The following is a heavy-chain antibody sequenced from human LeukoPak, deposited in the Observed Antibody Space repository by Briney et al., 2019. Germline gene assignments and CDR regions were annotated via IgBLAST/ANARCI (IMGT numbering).Heavy chain of an antibody. CDR1: GFTLSSYE. CDR3: ARAIDY. J-gene: IGHJ4*02. V-gene: IGHV3-48*03. CDR2: ISSSGTPI. Sequence: GGALRLSCAAFGFTLSSYEMNWVREAPGKGLEWVSYISSSGTPIYYADSVKGRFTISRDNAKSSLCLQMNSLRAEDTAVYYCARAIDYCGQGTLVTVSS.